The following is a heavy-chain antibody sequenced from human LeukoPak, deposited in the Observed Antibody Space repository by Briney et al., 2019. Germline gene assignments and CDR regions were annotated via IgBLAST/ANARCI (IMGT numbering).Heavy chain of an antibody. V-gene: IGHV1-8*01. CDR2: VNPGSGDT. Sequence: ASVKVSCKTSGFTFTTHDINWVRQATGKGLEWMGWVNPGSGDTGYEQRFQGRVTMTRDTAINTAYMELSSLRSEDAAVYYCARGLGSYDTTWYPPLRYWGQGTLVTVSS. D-gene: IGHD3-22*01. J-gene: IGHJ4*02. CDR1: GFTFTTHD. CDR3: ARGLGSYDTTWYPPLRY.